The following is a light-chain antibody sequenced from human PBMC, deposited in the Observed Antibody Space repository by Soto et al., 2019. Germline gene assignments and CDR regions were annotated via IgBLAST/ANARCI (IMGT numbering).Light chain of an antibody. CDR1: GSDVGDYKY. V-gene: IGLV2-14*01. J-gene: IGLJ1*01. CDR3: SSYTSSDTPYV. CDR2: VNS. Sequence: QSALTQPASVSGSPGQSITISCTGTGSDVGDYKYVSWYQQHPDKAPKLIIFVNSNRPSGISNRFSASKSGNTASLTISGLQAEDEADYYCSSYTSSDTPYVFGTGTKVTVL.